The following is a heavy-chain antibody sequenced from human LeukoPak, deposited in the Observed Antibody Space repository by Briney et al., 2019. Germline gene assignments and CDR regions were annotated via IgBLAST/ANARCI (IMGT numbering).Heavy chain of an antibody. J-gene: IGHJ4*02. CDR3: TAGTGRSDFDY. CDR1: GFTFSNAW. D-gene: IGHD3/OR15-3a*01. Sequence: TGGSLRLSCAASGFTFSNAWMSWVRQAPGKGLEWVGRIKRKGDDGTIDYAAPVKGRLTISRDDSKNTLYLQMNSLKSEDKAVYYCTAGTGRSDFDYWGEGTLVTVSS. CDR2: IKRKGDDGTI. V-gene: IGHV3-15*01.